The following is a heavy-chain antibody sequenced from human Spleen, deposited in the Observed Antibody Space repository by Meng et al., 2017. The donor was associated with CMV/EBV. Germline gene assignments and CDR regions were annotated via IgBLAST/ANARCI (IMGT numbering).Heavy chain of an antibody. J-gene: IGHJ3*02. CDR1: GFTVGTYW. CDR3: AAYIEDALDM. CDR2: INQDGGEK. Sequence: GGSLRLSCGASGFTVGTYWMGWVRQGPGKGLEWVANINQDGGEKHYADSVKGRFSIFRDNAQNSLYLQMNSLRAEDTAVYYCAAYIEDALDMWGQGTMVTVSS. V-gene: IGHV3-7*01. D-gene: IGHD2-21*01.